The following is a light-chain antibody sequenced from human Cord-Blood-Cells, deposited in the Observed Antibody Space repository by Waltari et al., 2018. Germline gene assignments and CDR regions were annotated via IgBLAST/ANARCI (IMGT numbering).Light chain of an antibody. Sequence: QSALTQPRSVSGSPGQSVTISCTGTSSDVCGYNYVSWYQQHPGKAPQLMIYDVSKRPAGVPDRFSCSKSGNTASLTISGLQAEDEADYYCCSYAGSYTWVFGGGTKLTVL. J-gene: IGLJ3*02. CDR3: CSYAGSYTWV. CDR2: DVS. V-gene: IGLV2-11*01. CDR1: SSDVCGYNY.